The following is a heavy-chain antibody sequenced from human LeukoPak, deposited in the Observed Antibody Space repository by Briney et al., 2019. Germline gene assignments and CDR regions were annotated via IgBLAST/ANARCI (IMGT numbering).Heavy chain of an antibody. Sequence: SVKVSCKASGYTFTSYDINWVRQAPGQGLEWMGGIIPIFGTANYAQKFQGRVTITTDESTSTAYMELGSLRSEDTAVYYCARDLRSGYHSGWFDPWGQGTLVTVSS. D-gene: IGHD3-3*01. J-gene: IGHJ5*02. CDR1: GYTFTSYD. V-gene: IGHV1-69*05. CDR2: IIPIFGTA. CDR3: ARDLRSGYHSGWFDP.